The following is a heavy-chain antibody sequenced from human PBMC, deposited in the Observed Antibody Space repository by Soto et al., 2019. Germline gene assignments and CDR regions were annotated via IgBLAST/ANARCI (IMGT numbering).Heavy chain of an antibody. CDR1: GYTFTSYA. J-gene: IGHJ4*02. V-gene: IGHV1-3*01. CDR2: INAGNGNT. CDR3: ASGLRFLEQGY. Sequence: QVQLVQSGAEVKKPGASVKVSCKASGYTFTSYAMHWVRQAPGQRLEWMGWINAGNGNTKYSQKFQGRVTITRDTSARTAYMELSSLRSDDTAVYDCASGLRFLEQGYWGQGTLVTVSS. D-gene: IGHD3-3*01.